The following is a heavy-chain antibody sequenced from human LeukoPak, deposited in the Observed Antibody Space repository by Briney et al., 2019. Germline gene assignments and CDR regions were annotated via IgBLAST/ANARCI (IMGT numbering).Heavy chain of an antibody. Sequence: PGGSLRLSCAASGFTVSSNYMSWVRQAPGRGLEWVSVIYSGGSTYYADSVKGRFTISRHNSKNTLYLQMNSLRAEDTAVYYCASRITMVQGPYYYYYGMDVWGQGTTVTVSS. CDR3: ASRITMVQGPYYYYYGMDV. D-gene: IGHD3-10*01. V-gene: IGHV3-53*04. CDR2: IYSGGST. J-gene: IGHJ6*02. CDR1: GFTVSSNY.